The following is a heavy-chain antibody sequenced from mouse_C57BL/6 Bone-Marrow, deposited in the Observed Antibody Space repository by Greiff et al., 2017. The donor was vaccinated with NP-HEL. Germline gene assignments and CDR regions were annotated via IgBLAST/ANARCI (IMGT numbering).Heavy chain of an antibody. CDR1: GFTFSSYG. Sequence: DVHLVESGEGLVKPGGSLKLSCAASGFTFSSYGMSWVRQTPDQRLEWVATISSGGSYTYYPDSVKGRFTISRDNAKNTLYLQMSSLKSEDTAMYYCARPGGLRRSWFAYWGQGTLVTVSA. CDR2: ISSGGSYT. J-gene: IGHJ3*01. D-gene: IGHD2-4*01. V-gene: IGHV5-6*01. CDR3: ARPGGLRRSWFAY.